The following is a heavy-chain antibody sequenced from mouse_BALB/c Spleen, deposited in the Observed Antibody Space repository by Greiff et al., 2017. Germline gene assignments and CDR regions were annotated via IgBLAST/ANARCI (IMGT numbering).Heavy chain of an antibody. J-gene: IGHJ3*01. V-gene: IGHV6-6*02. D-gene: IGHD2-4*01. CDR2: IRLKSNNYAT. Sequence: EVKLMESGGGLVQPGGSMKLSCVASGFTFSNYWMNWVRQSPEKGLEWVAEIRLKSNNYATHYAESVKGRFTISRDDSKSSVYLQMNNLRAEDTGIYYCTRQRYDYDDAYWGQGTLVTVSA. CDR3: TRQRYDYDDAY. CDR1: GFTFSNYW.